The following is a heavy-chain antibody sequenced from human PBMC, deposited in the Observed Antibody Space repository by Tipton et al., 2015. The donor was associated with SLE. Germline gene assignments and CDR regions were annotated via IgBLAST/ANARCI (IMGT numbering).Heavy chain of an antibody. D-gene: IGHD2-8*02. Sequence: SLRLSCAASGFTFSSYAMSWVRQAPGKGLEWVANIKQDGSEKYYVDSVKGRFTISRDNAKNSLYLQMNSLRAEDTAVYYCATVGDCTGGVCSNWFDPWGQGTLVTVSS. J-gene: IGHJ5*02. CDR1: GFTFSSYA. V-gene: IGHV3-7*01. CDR2: IKQDGSEK. CDR3: ATVGDCTGGVCSNWFDP.